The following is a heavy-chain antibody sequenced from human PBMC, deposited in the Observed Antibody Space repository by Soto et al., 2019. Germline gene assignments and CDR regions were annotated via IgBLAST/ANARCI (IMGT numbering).Heavy chain of an antibody. CDR3: ARRYGSFFDY. V-gene: IGHV4-30-2*01. J-gene: IGHJ4*02. CDR2: IYHSGST. CDR1: GGSISSGGYS. D-gene: IGHD5-18*01. Sequence: SETLSLTCAVSGGSISSGGYSWSWIRQPPGKGLEWIGYIYHSGSTNYNPSLKSRVTISVDTSKNQFSLKLSSVTAADTAVYYCARRYGSFFDYWGQGTLVTVSS.